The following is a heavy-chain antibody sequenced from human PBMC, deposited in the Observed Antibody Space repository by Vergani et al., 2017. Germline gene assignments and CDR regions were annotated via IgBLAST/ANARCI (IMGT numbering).Heavy chain of an antibody. D-gene: IGHD4-17*01. V-gene: IGHV1-2*02. Sequence: QVQLVQSGAEVQKPGASVKVSCKASGYTFTGYYMHWARQAPGQGLEWMGWINPNSGGTNYAQKFQGRVTMTRDTSISTAYMELSRLRSDDTAVYYCARPHDYGDYAGDYWGQGTLVTVSS. CDR1: GYTFTGYY. J-gene: IGHJ4*02. CDR2: INPNSGGT. CDR3: ARPHDYGDYAGDY.